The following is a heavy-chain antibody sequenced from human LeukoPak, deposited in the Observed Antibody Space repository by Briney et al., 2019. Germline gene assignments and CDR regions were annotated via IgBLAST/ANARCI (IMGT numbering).Heavy chain of an antibody. CDR2: INPNSGGT. CDR1: GYTFTGYY. V-gene: IGHV1-2*02. J-gene: IGHJ5*02. D-gene: IGHD3-10*01. Sequence: ASVKVSCKASGYTFTGYYMHWVRQAPGQGLEWMGWINPNSGGTNYAQKFQGRVTMTRDTSISTAYMELSRLRSDDTAVYYCARDIVVRGVIKNWFDPWGQGTLVTVSS. CDR3: ARDIVVRGVIKNWFDP.